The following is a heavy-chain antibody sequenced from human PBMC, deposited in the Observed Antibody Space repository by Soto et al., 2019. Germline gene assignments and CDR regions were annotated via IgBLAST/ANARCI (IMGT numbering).Heavy chain of an antibody. V-gene: IGHV4-59*08. J-gene: IGHJ4*02. CDR1: GGSISSYY. D-gene: IGHD6-6*01. CDR3: ARSKSIAARKQWYYFDY. Sequence: SETLSLTCTVSGGSISSYYWSWIRQPPGKGLEWIGYIYYSGSTNYNPSLKSRVTISVDTSKNQFSLKLSSVTAADTAVYYCARSKSIAARKQWYYFDYWGQGTLVTVSS. CDR2: IYYSGST.